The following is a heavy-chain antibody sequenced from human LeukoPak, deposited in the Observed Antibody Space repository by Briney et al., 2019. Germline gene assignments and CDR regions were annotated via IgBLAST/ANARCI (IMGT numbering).Heavy chain of an antibody. D-gene: IGHD3-3*01. CDR3: ARGGGFFGVVIPYYFDY. CDR1: GFTFDDYG. Sequence: PGGSLRLSCAASGFTFDDYGMSWVRQAPGKGLEWVSGINWNGGSTGYADSVKGRFTISRDNAKNSLYLQMNSLRAEDTAVYYCARGGGFFGVVIPYYFDYWGQGTLVTVSS. V-gene: IGHV3-20*04. J-gene: IGHJ4*02. CDR2: INWNGGST.